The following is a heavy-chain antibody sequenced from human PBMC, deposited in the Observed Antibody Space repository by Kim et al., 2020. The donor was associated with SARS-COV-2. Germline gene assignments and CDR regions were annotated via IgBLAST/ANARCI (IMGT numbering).Heavy chain of an antibody. CDR1: GFTFSSYA. Sequence: GGSLRLSCAASGFTFSSYAMHWVRQAPGKGLEWVAVISYDGSNKYYADSVKGRFTISRDNSKNTLYLQMNSLRAEDTAVYYCATYSGDDAFDIWGQGTMVTVSS. D-gene: IGHD1-26*01. CDR3: ATYSGDDAFDI. CDR2: ISYDGSNK. V-gene: IGHV3-30*04. J-gene: IGHJ3*02.